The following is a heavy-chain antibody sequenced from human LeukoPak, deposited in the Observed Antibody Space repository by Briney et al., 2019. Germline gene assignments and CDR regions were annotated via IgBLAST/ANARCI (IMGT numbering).Heavy chain of an antibody. V-gene: IGHV3-30-3*01. D-gene: IGHD3-22*01. CDR1: GFTFSSYA. CDR3: ARDLGHSPVVTPLF. Sequence: PGGSLRLSCAASGFTFSSYAMSWVRQAPGKGLEWVAVISYDGSNKYYADSVKGRFTISRDNSKNTLYLQMNSLRAEDTAVYYCARDLGHSPVVTPLFWGQGTLVTVSS. CDR2: ISYDGSNK. J-gene: IGHJ4*02.